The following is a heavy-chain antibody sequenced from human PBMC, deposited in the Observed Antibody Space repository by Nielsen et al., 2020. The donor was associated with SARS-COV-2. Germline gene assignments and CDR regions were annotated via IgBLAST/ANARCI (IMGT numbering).Heavy chain of an antibody. D-gene: IGHD4-17*01. CDR1: GFTFSSYA. Sequence: GESLKISCAASGFTFSSYAMHWVRQAPGKGLEWVAVISSDGRNKYYADSVKGRFTISRDNSKNTLYLQMNSLRAEDTAVYYCARDTTEYFDLWGRGTLVTVSS. CDR3: ARDTTEYFDL. CDR2: ISSDGRNK. J-gene: IGHJ2*01. V-gene: IGHV3-30*04.